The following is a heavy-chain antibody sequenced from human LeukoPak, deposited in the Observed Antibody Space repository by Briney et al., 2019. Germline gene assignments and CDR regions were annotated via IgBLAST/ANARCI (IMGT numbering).Heavy chain of an antibody. CDR1: GFTVSGNY. CDR2: IYSGDST. CDR3: ARDLYSNYYHYMDV. Sequence: PGGSLRLSCAASGFTVSGNYMTWVRQAPGKGLEWVSVIYSGDSTYYADSVKGRFTIFRDTSKNTLYLQMNSLRAEDTAVYYCARDLYSNYYHYMDVWGKGTTVTVSS. D-gene: IGHD4-11*01. J-gene: IGHJ6*03. V-gene: IGHV3-53*01.